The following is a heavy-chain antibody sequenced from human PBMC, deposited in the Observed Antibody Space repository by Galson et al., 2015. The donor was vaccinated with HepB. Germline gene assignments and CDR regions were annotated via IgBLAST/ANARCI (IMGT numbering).Heavy chain of an antibody. CDR2: IWYDGSNK. Sequence: SLRLSCAASGFTFSSFGMHWVRQAPGKGLEWVAVIWYDGSNKYYADSVKGRFTISRDNSKNTVYLEMNCPGTEDTAVYFCARGGDGDLNYFDFWGQGTLVTVSS. CDR1: GFTFSSFG. V-gene: IGHV3-33*01. D-gene: IGHD4-17*01. CDR3: ARGGDGDLNYFDF. J-gene: IGHJ4*02.